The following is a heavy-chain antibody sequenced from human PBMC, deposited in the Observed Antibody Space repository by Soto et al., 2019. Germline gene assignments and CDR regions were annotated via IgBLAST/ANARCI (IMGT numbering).Heavy chain of an antibody. J-gene: IGHJ6*03. Sequence: QVQLVQSGAEVKKPGASVKVACKASGYTFTSYGISWVRQAPGQGLEWMAWVSTYNGDTNYAQMLQGRVTVTTDTYKSTAYMELRSLRSDDTAVYYCARDCCSSTRGYMNVWGKGTTVTVSS. V-gene: IGHV1-18*01. CDR2: VSTYNGDT. CDR3: ARDCCSSTRGYMNV. CDR1: GYTFTSYG. D-gene: IGHD2-2*01.